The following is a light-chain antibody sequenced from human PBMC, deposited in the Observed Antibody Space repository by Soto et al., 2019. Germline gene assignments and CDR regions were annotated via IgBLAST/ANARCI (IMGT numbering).Light chain of an antibody. CDR3: GSWDNSLGGAI. J-gene: IGLJ2*01. Sequence: QSVLTQPPSVSAAPGQKVTISCSGSSSNIGIKEVSWYQQFPGKAPKVLIYDNDQRPSGIPDRFSGAKSGTSATLGITGLPTGDEADYYCGSWDNSLGGAIFGGGTKLTVL. V-gene: IGLV1-51*01. CDR2: DND. CDR1: SSNIGIKE.